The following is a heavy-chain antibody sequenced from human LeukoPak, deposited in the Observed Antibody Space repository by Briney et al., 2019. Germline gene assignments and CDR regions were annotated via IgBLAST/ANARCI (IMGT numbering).Heavy chain of an antibody. CDR3: ARASRYSSNPPDY. CDR1: GYTFTGYY. Sequence: ASVKVSCKASGYTFTGYYMHWVRQAPGQGLEWMGWINPNSGGTNYAQKFQGRVTMTRDTSISTAYMELSRLRSDDTAVYYCARASRYSSNPPDYWGQGTLVTVSS. CDR2: INPNSGGT. D-gene: IGHD6-13*01. J-gene: IGHJ4*02. V-gene: IGHV1-2*02.